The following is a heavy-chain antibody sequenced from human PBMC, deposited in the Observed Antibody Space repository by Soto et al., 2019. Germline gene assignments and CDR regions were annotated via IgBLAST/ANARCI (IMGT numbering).Heavy chain of an antibody. CDR1: GGVLICKY. CDR3: ARGIIPARGVFGY. Sequence: LSSAGCGGVLICKYCVWLRKPPGKGLEWIGEINHSGTTNYNPSLKSRVTISVDTSKNQFSLSLSSVTAADTAVYYCARGIIPARGVFGYWGQGTQVTVSS. V-gene: IGHV4-34*01. D-gene: IGHD6-6*01. CDR2: INHSGTT. J-gene: IGHJ4*02.